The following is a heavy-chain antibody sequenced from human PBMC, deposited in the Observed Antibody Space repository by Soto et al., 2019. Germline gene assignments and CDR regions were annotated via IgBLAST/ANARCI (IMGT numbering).Heavy chain of an antibody. V-gene: IGHV1-18*01. CDR1: GYTFTSYG. Sequence: QVQLVQSGAEVKKPGASVKVSCKASGYTFTSYGISWVRQAPGQGLEWMGWISAYNGNTNYAQKLQGRVTMTTDTSTSTAYMERRSLRSDDTAVYYCARDVADIVVVVAATHFDYWGQGPLVTVSS. J-gene: IGHJ4*02. D-gene: IGHD2-15*01. CDR3: ARDVADIVVVVAATHFDY. CDR2: ISAYNGNT.